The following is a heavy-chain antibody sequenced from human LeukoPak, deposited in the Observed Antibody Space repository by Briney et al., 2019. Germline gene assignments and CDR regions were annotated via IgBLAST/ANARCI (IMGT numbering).Heavy chain of an antibody. CDR2: ISSSSTSI. D-gene: IGHD6-19*01. CDR3: ARDVPVAGAPFDY. CDR1: GFTFSTYA. Sequence: QPGRSLRLSCAGSGFTFSTYAMHWVRQAPGKGLEWVSSISSSSTSIYYTDSVKGRFTISRDNAKNSLYLQMNSLRDGDTAVYYCARDVPVAGAPFDYWGQGTLVTVSS. V-gene: IGHV3-48*02. J-gene: IGHJ4*02.